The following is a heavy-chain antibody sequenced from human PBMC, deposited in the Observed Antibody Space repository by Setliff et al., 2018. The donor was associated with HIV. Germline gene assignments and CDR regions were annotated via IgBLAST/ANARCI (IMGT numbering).Heavy chain of an antibody. J-gene: IGHJ6*03. CDR3: ARGGRYCGGDCYPWHYYYYMDV. V-gene: IGHV4-4*08. CDR1: GGSISSYY. Sequence: SETLSLTCTVSGGSISSYYWSWIRQPPGKGLEWIGYIYTSGSTNYNPSLKSRVTISVDTSKNQFSLKLSSVTAADTAVYYCARGGRYCGGDCYPWHYYYYMDVWGKGTTVTVSS. CDR2: IYTSGST. D-gene: IGHD2-21*02.